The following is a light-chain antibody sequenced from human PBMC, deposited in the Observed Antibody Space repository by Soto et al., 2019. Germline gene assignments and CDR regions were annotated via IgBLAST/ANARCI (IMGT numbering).Light chain of an antibody. CDR2: AAS. V-gene: IGKV1-12*01. J-gene: IGKJ4*01. CDR1: QGISTS. CDR3: QQTNSFPLT. Sequence: DTPLRQCPSFLSAFVPDRFTTTCRASQGISTSLGWYQQKPGKAPKLLIYAASSLQSGVPSRFSGTGSGTDFTLTISSLQPEDFATYYCQQTNSFPLTFGGGTKVDIK.